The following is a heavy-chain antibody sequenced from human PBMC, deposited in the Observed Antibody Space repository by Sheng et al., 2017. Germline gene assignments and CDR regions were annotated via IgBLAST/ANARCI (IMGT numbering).Heavy chain of an antibody. CDR3: ARRMGATRHFDY. CDR2: INPSDGST. V-gene: IGHV1-46*01. D-gene: IGHD1-26*01. Sequence: QVQLVQSGAELKKSGASVKVSCKASGYTFTSYYMHWVRHAPRQGLEWMGLINPSDGSTNYAQKFQGRVTMTRDTSTSTVYMELSSLTSEDTALYYCARRMGATRHFDYWGQGT. CDR1: GYTFTSYY. J-gene: IGHJ4*02.